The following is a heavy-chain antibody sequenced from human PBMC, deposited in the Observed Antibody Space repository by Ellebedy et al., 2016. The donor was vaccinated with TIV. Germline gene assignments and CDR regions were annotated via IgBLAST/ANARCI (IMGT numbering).Heavy chain of an antibody. CDR2: ISYDGTNK. J-gene: IGHJ4*02. CDR3: AKEGDYDFWTGYSYYFDD. Sequence: PGGSLRLSCAASGFTFSSYGIHWVRQAPGKGLEWVALISYDGTNKYYADSVKGRFTISRDNSKNTLYLQMNSLRAEDTAVYYCAKEGDYDFWTGYSYYFDDWGQGTLVTVSS. V-gene: IGHV3-30*18. D-gene: IGHD3-3*01. CDR1: GFTFSSYG.